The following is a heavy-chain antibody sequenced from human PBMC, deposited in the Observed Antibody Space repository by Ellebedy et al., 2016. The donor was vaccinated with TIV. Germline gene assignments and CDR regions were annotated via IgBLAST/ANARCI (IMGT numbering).Heavy chain of an antibody. CDR2: IRYDGTTE. Sequence: PGGSLRLSCAASGITFSGYDMHWVRQAPGTGLEWVSYIRYDGTTEHYADSVKGRFTISRDNSKNTLYLQMNSLRAEDTDVYYCTNGVKDFEHWGQGTQVSVSP. CDR3: TNGVKDFEH. CDR1: GITFSGYD. D-gene: IGHD3-10*01. J-gene: IGHJ1*01. V-gene: IGHV3-30*02.